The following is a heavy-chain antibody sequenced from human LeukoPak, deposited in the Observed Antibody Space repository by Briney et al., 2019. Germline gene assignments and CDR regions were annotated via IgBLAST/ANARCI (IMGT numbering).Heavy chain of an antibody. CDR1: GFSVSSND. Sequence: GGSLRLSCEASGFSVSSNDMSWVRQAPGKGLERVSVIDRGGSTFYADSVKGRFTISRDNSKNTLYLQMNSLRVEDTAEFYCAKRVGYGYGMDVWGQGTTVTVSS. CDR3: AKRVGYGYGMDV. V-gene: IGHV3-53*01. J-gene: IGHJ6*02. D-gene: IGHD6-13*01. CDR2: IDRGGST.